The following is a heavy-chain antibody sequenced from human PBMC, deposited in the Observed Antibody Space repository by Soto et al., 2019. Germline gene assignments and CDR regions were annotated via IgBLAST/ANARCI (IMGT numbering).Heavy chain of an antibody. J-gene: IGHJ6*02. CDR2: ISPYTGNT. D-gene: IGHD2-21*02. V-gene: IGHV1-18*01. Sequence: QVQLVQSGDEVKKPGASVKVSCKASGYIFVNYGIAWVRQAPGQGLEWMGWISPYTGNTHSASKVQGRLTMTTDTSTSRAYMDLGSLTSDDTAVYQCVMVNNYVTPTPQDVWGQGTTVTVSS. CDR1: GYIFVNYG. CDR3: VMVNNYVTPTPQDV.